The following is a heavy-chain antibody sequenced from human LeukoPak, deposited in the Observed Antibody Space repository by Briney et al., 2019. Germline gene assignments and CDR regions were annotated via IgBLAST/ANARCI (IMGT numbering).Heavy chain of an antibody. D-gene: IGHD3-3*01. CDR1: GFTVSSNY. J-gene: IGHJ6*03. Sequence: GGSLRLSCAASGFTVSSNYMSWVRQAPGKGREWVANIGEDGSEKYYVDSVKGRFTISRDNAKNSLYLQVNSLRAEDTAVYYCARLNYDFWSGVWEGYYMDVWGKGTTVTVSS. CDR3: ARLNYDFWSGVWEGYYMDV. V-gene: IGHV3-7*01. CDR2: IGEDGSEK.